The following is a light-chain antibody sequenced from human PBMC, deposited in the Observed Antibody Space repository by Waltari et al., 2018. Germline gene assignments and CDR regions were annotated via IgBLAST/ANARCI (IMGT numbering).Light chain of an antibody. CDR2: ENN. Sequence: QSVLTQPHSVSAAPGQKVTISSSARGPTIGIPYVSWYQQFPGTAPKLLLYENNNRPSGIPDRFSGSKSAPSATPDITGLQTGDEADYYCGTWDDSLSAGVFGGGTKLTVL. CDR3: GTWDDSLSAGV. CDR1: GPTIGIPY. J-gene: IGLJ3*02. V-gene: IGLV1-51*02.